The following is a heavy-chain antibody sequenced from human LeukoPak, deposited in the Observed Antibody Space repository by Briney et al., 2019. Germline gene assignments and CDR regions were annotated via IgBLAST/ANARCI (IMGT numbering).Heavy chain of an antibody. CDR3: ARGYYDSRDLFDC. D-gene: IGHD3-22*01. CDR1: GFTFSSYA. J-gene: IGHJ4*02. Sequence: GGSLRLSCAASGFTFSSYAMSWVRQAPGKGLEWVSFISGSGGSTYYADSVKGRFTISRDNSRNTLYLQMNSLRAEDTAVYFCARGYYDSRDLFDCWGQGTLVTVSS. CDR2: ISGSGGST. V-gene: IGHV3-23*01.